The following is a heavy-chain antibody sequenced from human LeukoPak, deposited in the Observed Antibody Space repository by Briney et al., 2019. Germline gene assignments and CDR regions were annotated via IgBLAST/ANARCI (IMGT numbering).Heavy chain of an antibody. CDR1: GGSISSSNYY. Sequence: SETLSLTCTVSGGSISSSNYYWAWIRQPPGKGLECIGSIYYSGSTYYNPSLKSRVTISVDTSKNQFFLKVNFVTATDTAVYYCAKWPIDWGQGTLVTVS. V-gene: IGHV4-39*01. CDR2: IYYSGST. D-gene: IGHD2-8*01. J-gene: IGHJ4*02. CDR3: AKWPID.